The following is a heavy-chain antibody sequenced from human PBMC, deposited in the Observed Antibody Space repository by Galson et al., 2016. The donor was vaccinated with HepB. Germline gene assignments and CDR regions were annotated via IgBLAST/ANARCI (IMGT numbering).Heavy chain of an antibody. CDR2: ISGPGRNT. CDR1: KFTFRNYA. J-gene: IGHJ4*02. D-gene: IGHD3-10*01. CDR3: ANYLGYGSGRPGYFHS. V-gene: IGHV3-23*01. Sequence: SLRLSCAASKFTFRNYAMSWVRQAPGKGLEWVSSISGPGRNTYYADSVKGRFTISRDNSKNTLYLEMNSLRVEDTAVYFCANYLGYGSGRPGYFHSWGQGTLVTVSP.